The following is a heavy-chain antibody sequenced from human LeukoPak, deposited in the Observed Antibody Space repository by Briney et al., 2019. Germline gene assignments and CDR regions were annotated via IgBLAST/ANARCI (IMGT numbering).Heavy chain of an antibody. D-gene: IGHD6-19*01. CDR2: VSDSGGST. CDR1: GFMFNTNT. CDR3: AKGGGWLYYFDY. V-gene: IGHV3-23*01. Sequence: GGSLRLSCAASGFMFNTNTMSWVRQAPGKGLEWVSAVSDSGGSTYYADSVKGRFTISRDNSKNTLFLQMNSLRVEDTAVYYCAKGGGWLYYFDYWGQGTLVTVSS. J-gene: IGHJ4*02.